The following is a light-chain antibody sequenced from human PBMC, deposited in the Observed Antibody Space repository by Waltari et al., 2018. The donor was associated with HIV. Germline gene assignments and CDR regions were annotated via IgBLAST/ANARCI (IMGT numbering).Light chain of an antibody. V-gene: IGKV3-20*01. CDR1: QSVSSNY. J-gene: IGKJ1*01. CDR2: GAN. Sequence: EIVLTQTPDTLSLSPGQRATLSCRASQSVSSNYLAWYQHKPGQAPRLLIFGANNRATGIPARFSGSGSGADFTLSINRLRPEDFAVYICLHFGSVPPTFGQGTKLEMK. CDR3: LHFGSVPPT.